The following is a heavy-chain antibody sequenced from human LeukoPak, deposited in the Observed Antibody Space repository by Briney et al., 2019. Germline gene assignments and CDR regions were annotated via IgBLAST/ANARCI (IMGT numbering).Heavy chain of an antibody. CDR1: RFIFSNFA. CDR2: ITGSGGST. V-gene: IGHV3-23*01. Sequence: GGPLRLSCAASRFIFSNFAMSWVRQAPGKGLEWVSTITGSGGSTYYADSVKGRFTISRDNSKNTLSLQMNSLRAEDTAVYYCAKDPNYYDSSGYYGWGQGTLVTVSS. D-gene: IGHD3-22*01. CDR3: AKDPNYYDSSGYYG. J-gene: IGHJ4*02.